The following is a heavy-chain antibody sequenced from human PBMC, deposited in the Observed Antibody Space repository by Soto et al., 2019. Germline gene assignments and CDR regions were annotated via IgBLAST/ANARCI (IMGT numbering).Heavy chain of an antibody. V-gene: IGHV4-31*03. J-gene: IGHJ4*02. Sequence: QVPLQESGPGLVKPSQTLSLTCTVSGGSISSGGSYWSWIRQHPGKGLEWIGYIYDSGSTYYNPSPKSRVTISVDTSKNQCSLKLSSVTAAYTAVYSCARTPLLWGQGTLVTVSS. CDR2: IYDSGST. CDR3: ARTPLL. D-gene: IGHD1-26*01. CDR1: GGSISSGGSY.